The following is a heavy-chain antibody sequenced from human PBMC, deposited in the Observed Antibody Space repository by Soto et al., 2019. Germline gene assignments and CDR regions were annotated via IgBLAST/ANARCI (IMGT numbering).Heavy chain of an antibody. CDR2: INPNSGGT. CDR1: GYTFTGYY. CDR3: ARAPTAVRLREGYCSGGNCYSYYYYGMDD. D-gene: IGHD2-15*01. Sequence: ASVKVSCKASGYTFTGYYMHWVRQAPGQGLEWMGWINPNSGGTNYAQKLQGWVTMTRDTSISTANMELSRLRSDDTAVYYCARAPTAVRLREGYCSGGNCYSYYYYGMDDWGQGTTVTVSS. J-gene: IGHJ6*02. V-gene: IGHV1-2*04.